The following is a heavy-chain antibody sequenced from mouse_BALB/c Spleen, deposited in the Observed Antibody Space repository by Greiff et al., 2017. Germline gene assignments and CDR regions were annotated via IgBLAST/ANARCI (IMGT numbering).Heavy chain of an antibody. CDR1: GYSITSDYA. V-gene: IGHV3-2*02. CDR3: ARPYYRYDYAMDY. CDR2: ISYSGST. D-gene: IGHD2-14*01. J-gene: IGHJ4*01. Sequence: VQLKESGPGLVKPSQSLSLTCTVTGYSITSDYAWNWIRQFPGNKLEWMGYISYSGSTSYNPSLKSRISITRDTSKNQFFLQLNSVTTEDTATYYCARPYYRYDYAMDYWGQGTSVTVSS.